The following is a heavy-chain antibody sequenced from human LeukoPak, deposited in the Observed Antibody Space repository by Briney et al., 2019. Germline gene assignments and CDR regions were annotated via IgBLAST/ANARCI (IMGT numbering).Heavy chain of an antibody. CDR1: GFTFSSYS. J-gene: IGHJ4*02. CDR2: IRQDGSDK. D-gene: IGHD7-27*01. Sequence: GGSLRLSCAASGFTFSSYSMNWVRQAPGKGLEWVANIRQDGSDKNCVDSVKGRFTISRDNAKNSLYLQMNNLRVEDTAVYYCARDWHWGSDYWGQGTLVTVSS. V-gene: IGHV3-7*05. CDR3: ARDWHWGSDY.